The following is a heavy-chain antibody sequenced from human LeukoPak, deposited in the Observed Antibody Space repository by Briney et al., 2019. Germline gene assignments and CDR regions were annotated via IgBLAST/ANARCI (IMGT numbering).Heavy chain of an antibody. CDR1: GGTFSSYA. CDR2: IIPIFGTA. D-gene: IGHD6-19*01. V-gene: IGHV1-69*06. CDR3: ARAVVAESYSSGPPYYFDY. J-gene: IGHJ4*02. Sequence: ASVKVSCKASGGTFSSYAISWVRQAPGQGLEWMGGIIPIFGTANYAQKFQGRVTITADKSTSTAYMELSSLRSEDTAVYYCARAVVAESYSSGPPYYFDYWGQGTLVTVSS.